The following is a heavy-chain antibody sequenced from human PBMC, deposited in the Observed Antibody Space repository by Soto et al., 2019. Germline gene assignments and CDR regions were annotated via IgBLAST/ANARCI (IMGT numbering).Heavy chain of an antibody. CDR3: ARLFPHSGSYLDY. Sequence: QLQLQESGPGLVKPSETLSLTCTVSGGSISSSSYYWGWIRQPPGKGLEWIGSIYYSGSTYYNPSLKSRVTISVDTSKNQFSLKLSSVTAVDTAVYYCARLFPHSGSYLDYWGQGTLVTVSS. J-gene: IGHJ4*02. D-gene: IGHD1-26*01. CDR2: IYYSGST. V-gene: IGHV4-39*01. CDR1: GGSISSSSYY.